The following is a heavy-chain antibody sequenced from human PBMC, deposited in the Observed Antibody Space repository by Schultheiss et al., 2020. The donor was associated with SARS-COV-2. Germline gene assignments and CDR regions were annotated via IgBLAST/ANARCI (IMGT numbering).Heavy chain of an antibody. CDR2: ISGSGGST. Sequence: GGSLRLSCVASGFTFGSYAMSWVRQAPGKGLEWVSAISGSGGSTYYADSVKGRFTISRDNSKNTLYLQMNSLRAEDTAVYYCARIGELNAFDIWGQGTMVTVSS. CDR1: GFTFGSYA. D-gene: IGHD3-10*01. CDR3: ARIGELNAFDI. V-gene: IGHV3-23*01. J-gene: IGHJ3*02.